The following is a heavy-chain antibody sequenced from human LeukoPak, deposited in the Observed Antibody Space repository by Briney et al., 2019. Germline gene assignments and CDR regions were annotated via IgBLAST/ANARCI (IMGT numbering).Heavy chain of an antibody. CDR1: GGSISSYY. Sequence: SETLSLTCTVSGGSISSYYWSWIRQPPGKGLEWIGYIYYSGSTNYNPSLKSRVTISVDTSKNQFSLKLSSVNAADTAVYYCAREGVVVPAAIGMDVWGQGTTVTVSS. J-gene: IGHJ6*02. V-gene: IGHV4-59*01. CDR2: IYYSGST. CDR3: AREGVVVPAAIGMDV. D-gene: IGHD2-2*01.